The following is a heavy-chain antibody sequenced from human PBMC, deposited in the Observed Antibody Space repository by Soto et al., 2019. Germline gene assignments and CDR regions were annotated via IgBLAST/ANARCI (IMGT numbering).Heavy chain of an antibody. J-gene: IGHJ4*02. CDR1: GFSFSTYA. CDR3: AKRRGAGGHFDY. D-gene: IGHD2-15*01. Sequence: SCAASGFSFSTYAMGWVRQAPGKGLEWVSVVSSGGGTHYADSVKGRFTVSRDNSKNTLSLQMNSLRADDTAVYYCAKRRGAGGHFDYWGQGALVTVPQ. V-gene: IGHV3-23*01. CDR2: VSSGGGT.